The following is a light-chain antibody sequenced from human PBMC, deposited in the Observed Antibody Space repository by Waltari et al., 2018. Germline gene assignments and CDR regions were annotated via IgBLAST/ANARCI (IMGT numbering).Light chain of an antibody. CDR1: QDISNY. CDR3: QQYSGPPYN. CDR2: DAS. Sequence: DIQMTQSPSSLSASVGDRVTITCQASQDISNYLNWYQQKPGKAPKLLIYDASNLETGVPSRFSGSGSGTDFTFTISSLQAEDVAVYYCQQYSGPPYNFGQGTRLEIK. J-gene: IGKJ2*01. V-gene: IGKV1-33*01.